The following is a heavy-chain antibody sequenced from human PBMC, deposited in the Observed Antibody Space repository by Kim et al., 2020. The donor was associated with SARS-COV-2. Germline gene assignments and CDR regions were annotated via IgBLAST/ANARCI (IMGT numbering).Heavy chain of an antibody. Sequence: SETLSLTCAVFGGSLSGHYWSWVRQPPGTGLEWIGEIHPHGNTYYNPSLTSRVTISGDASKSQFSLTLTSVTAADTAFYYCARGEDRSKTGSLWGQGTLVTVSS. CDR1: GGSLSGHY. J-gene: IGHJ4*02. CDR2: IHPHGNT. CDR3: ARGEDRSKTGSL. D-gene: IGHD3-9*01. V-gene: IGHV4-34*01.